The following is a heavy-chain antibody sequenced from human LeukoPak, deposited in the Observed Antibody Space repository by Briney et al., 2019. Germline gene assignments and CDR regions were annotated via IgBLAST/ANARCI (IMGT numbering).Heavy chain of an antibody. Sequence: PSETLSLTCSVSGGSIYNSAYHWGWIRQPPGKGLEWIGSIYYSGSTYYNPSLKSRVTISVDTSKNQFSLKLSSVTAADTAVYYCARPGEVYYYDSSGCPAHYFDYWGQGTLVTVSS. J-gene: IGHJ4*02. CDR2: IYYSGST. D-gene: IGHD3-22*01. CDR3: ARPGEVYYYDSSGCPAHYFDY. V-gene: IGHV4-39*01. CDR1: GGSIYNSAYH.